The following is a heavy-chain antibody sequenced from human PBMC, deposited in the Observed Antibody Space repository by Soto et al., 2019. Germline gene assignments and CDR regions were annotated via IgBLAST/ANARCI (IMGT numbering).Heavy chain of an antibody. CDR3: ARFPVSDSSSWFFDY. D-gene: IGHD6-13*01. J-gene: IGHJ4*02. CDR2: IWYDGSNK. Sequence: VGSLRLSCAASGFTFSSYGMHWVRQAPGKGLEWVAVIWYDGSNKYYADSVKGRFTISRDNSKNTLYLQMNSLRAEDTAVYYYARFPVSDSSSWFFDYWGQGTLVIVSS. V-gene: IGHV3-33*01. CDR1: GFTFSSYG.